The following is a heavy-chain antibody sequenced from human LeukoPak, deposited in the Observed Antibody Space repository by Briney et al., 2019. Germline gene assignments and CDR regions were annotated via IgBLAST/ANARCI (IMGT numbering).Heavy chain of an antibody. J-gene: IGHJ3*02. V-gene: IGHV3-11*05. CDR2: ISGGSTYT. CDR3: ARDYYSGPGGVNAFDI. Sequence: GGSLRLSCAASGXTFSDYYTSWIRQAPGKGLERILYISGGSTYTNYADSVKGRFTISRDNAKNSLYLQMNSLRAEDTAVYYCARDYYSGPGGVNAFDIWGQGTMVTVSS. CDR1: GXTFSDYY. D-gene: IGHD2/OR15-2a*01.